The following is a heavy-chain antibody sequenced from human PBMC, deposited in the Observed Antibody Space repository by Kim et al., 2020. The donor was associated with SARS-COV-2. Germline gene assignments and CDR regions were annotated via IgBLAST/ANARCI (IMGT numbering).Heavy chain of an antibody. J-gene: IGHJ4*02. V-gene: IGHV4-39*01. D-gene: IGHD2-21*02. CDR1: GGSISSSSYY. CDR2: IYYSGST. Sequence: SETLSLTCTVSGGSISSSSYYWGWIRQPPGKGLEWIGSIYYSGSTYYNPSLKSRVTISVDTSKNQFSLKLSSVTAADTAVYYCASFPSNYMVVTPPDYWGQGTLVTVSS. CDR3: ASFPSNYMVVTPPDY.